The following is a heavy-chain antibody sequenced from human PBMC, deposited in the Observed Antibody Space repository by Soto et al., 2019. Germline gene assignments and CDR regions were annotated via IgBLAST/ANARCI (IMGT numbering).Heavy chain of an antibody. J-gene: IGHJ4*02. CDR1: GSSFSDYY. CDR2: SYDGNNK. D-gene: IGHD2-15*01. CDR3: AKDRRKVVVAAPFDY. Sequence: GGSLRLSCAASGSSFSDYYMSWIRQSPGKGLEWLSYDGNNKFYADSVKGRFTISRDNTKNTLYLQMNSLRAEDTAVYYCAKDRRKVVVAAPFDYWGQGTLVTSPQ. V-gene: IGHV3-30*18.